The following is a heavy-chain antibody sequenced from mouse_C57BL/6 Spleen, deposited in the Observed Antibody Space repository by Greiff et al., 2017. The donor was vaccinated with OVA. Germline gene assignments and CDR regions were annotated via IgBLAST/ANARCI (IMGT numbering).Heavy chain of an antibody. CDR2: IDPGDGDT. J-gene: IGHJ4*01. V-gene: IGHV1-82*01. CDR1: GYAFRSSW. Sequence: QVQLKESGPELVKPGASVKISCKAFGYAFRSSWMHWVKQRPGKGLEWFGRIDPGDGDTNYNGKFKGKATLTAAKSSSTAYMQLSSLTSEDSAVYFCARYRGSSLYYYALDYWGQGTSVTVSS. CDR3: ARYRGSSLYYYALDY. D-gene: IGHD1-1*01.